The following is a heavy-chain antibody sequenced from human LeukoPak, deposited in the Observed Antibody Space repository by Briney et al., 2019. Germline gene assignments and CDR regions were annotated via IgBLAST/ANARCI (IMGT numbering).Heavy chain of an antibody. Sequence: ASVKVSCKASGYTFTSYAMHWVRQAPGQRLEWMGWINAGNGNTKYSQEFQGRVTITRDTSASTAYMELSSLRSEDMAVYYCARSQRAGYYAILDYWGQGTLVTVSS. CDR2: INAGNGNT. V-gene: IGHV1-3*03. CDR3: ARSQRAGYYAILDY. CDR1: GYTFTSYA. D-gene: IGHD3-9*01. J-gene: IGHJ4*02.